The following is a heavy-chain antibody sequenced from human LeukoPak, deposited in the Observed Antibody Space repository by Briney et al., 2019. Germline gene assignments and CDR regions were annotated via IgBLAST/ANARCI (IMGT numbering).Heavy chain of an antibody. CDR3: ARGRYCTSTTCYIDY. V-gene: IGHV3-23*01. Sequence: GGSLRLSCAASGFTCISYAMTWVRQAPGKGLEWVSGISGSGDSTYYADSVKGRFTISIDNSKNTNTLYLQMNSLRAEDTAVYYCARGRYCTSTTCYIDYWGQGTLVTVSS. CDR2: ISGSGDST. CDR1: GFTCISYA. D-gene: IGHD2-2*02. J-gene: IGHJ4*02.